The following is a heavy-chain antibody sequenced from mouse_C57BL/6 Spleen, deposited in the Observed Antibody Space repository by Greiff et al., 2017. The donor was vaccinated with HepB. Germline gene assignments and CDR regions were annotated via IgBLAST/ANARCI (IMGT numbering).Heavy chain of an antibody. V-gene: IGHV3-6*01. CDR3: ARGSTMVTPFAY. J-gene: IGHJ3*01. Sequence: DVQLQESGPGLVKPSQSLSLTCSVPGYSITSGYYWNWIRQFPGNKLEWMGYISYDGSNNYKPSLKNRISITRDTSKNQFFLKLNSVTTEDTATYYCARGSTMVTPFAYWGQGTLVTVSA. D-gene: IGHD2-2*01. CDR2: ISYDGSN. CDR1: GYSITSGYY.